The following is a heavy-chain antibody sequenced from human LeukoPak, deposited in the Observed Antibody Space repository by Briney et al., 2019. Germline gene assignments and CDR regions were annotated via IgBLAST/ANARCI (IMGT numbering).Heavy chain of an antibody. CDR2: INHSGST. V-gene: IGHV4-34*01. CDR3: ARTEMATTEFDY. J-gene: IGHJ4*02. CDR1: GGSFSGYY. Sequence: SSETLSLTCAVYGGSFSGYYWSWIRQPPGKGLEWIGEINHSGSTNYNPSLKSRVTISVDTSKNQFSLNLSSVTAADTAVYYCARTEMATTEFDYWGQGTLVTVSS. D-gene: IGHD5-24*01.